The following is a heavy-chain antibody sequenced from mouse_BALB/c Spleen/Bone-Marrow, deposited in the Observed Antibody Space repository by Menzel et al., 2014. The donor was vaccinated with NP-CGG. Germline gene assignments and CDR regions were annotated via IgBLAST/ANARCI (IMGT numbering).Heavy chain of an antibody. CDR1: GFNIKDTY. D-gene: IGHD1-2*01. CDR3: ARYRLGTYFDY. Sequence: DVKLQESGAELVKPGASVKLSCTASGFNIKDTYMHWVKQGPEQGLEWIGRIDPANGNTKYDPKFQGKATITADTSSNTAYLQLSSLTSEDTSVYYCARYRLGTYFDYWGQGTTLTVSS. V-gene: IGHV14-3*02. CDR2: IDPANGNT. J-gene: IGHJ2*01.